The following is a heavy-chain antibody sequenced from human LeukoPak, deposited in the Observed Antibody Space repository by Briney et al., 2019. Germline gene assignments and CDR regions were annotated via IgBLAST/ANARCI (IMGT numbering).Heavy chain of an antibody. V-gene: IGHV3-30-3*01. Sequence: PGGSLRLSCAASGFTFSSYAMHWVRQAPGKGLEWVAVISYDGSNKYYTDSVEGRFTISRDNSKNTLYLQMNSLRAEDTAVYYCASSGSYRFDYWGQGTLVTVSS. D-gene: IGHD1-26*01. CDR1: GFTFSSYA. CDR3: ASSGSYRFDY. J-gene: IGHJ4*02. CDR2: ISYDGSNK.